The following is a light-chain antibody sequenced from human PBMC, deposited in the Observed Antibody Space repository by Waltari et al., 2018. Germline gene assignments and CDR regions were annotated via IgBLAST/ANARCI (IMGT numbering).Light chain of an antibody. CDR2: VAS. J-gene: IGKJ1*01. Sequence: DIQMTQSPSSLSASVGDRVTITCRASQSINSYLNWYQQKPGKAPKPLVYVASSLQSWVPSRFSGSGSGTDFTLTISSLQPEDFATYYCQQSYIIPRTFGQGTKVEIK. V-gene: IGKV1-39*01. CDR1: QSINSY. CDR3: QQSYIIPRT.